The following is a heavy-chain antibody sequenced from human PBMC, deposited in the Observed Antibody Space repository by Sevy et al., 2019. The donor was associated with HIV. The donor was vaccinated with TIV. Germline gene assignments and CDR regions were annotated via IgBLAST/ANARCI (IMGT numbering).Heavy chain of an antibody. CDR1: GFTFSSYE. V-gene: IGHV3-48*03. CDR2: ISSSGSTI. Sequence: GGSLRLSCAASGFTFSSYEMNWVRQAPGKGLEWVSYISSSGSTIYYADSVKGRFTISRDNAKNSLYLQMNILRAEDTAVYYCAREVYYYGSGSYAGTPYGLGFDPWGQGTLVTVSS. CDR3: AREVYYYGSGSYAGTPYGLGFDP. D-gene: IGHD3-10*01. J-gene: IGHJ5*02.